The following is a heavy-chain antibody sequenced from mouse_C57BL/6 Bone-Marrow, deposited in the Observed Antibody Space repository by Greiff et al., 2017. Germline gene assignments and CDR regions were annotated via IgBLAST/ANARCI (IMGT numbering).Heavy chain of an antibody. CDR3: ARAGDY. CDR1: GYAFTNYL. J-gene: IGHJ4*01. Sequence: QVQLKQSGAELVRPGTSVKVSCKASGYAFTNYLIEWVKQRPGQGLEWIGVINPGSGGTNYNEKFQGKATLTADKSSSTAYMQLSSLTSEDSAVYCCARAGDYWGQGTAVTVSS. V-gene: IGHV1-54*01. CDR2: INPGSGGT. D-gene: IGHD3-1*01.